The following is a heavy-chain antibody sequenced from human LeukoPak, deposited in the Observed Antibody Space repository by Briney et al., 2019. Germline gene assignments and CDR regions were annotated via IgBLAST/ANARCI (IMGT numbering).Heavy chain of an antibody. CDR1: GFTFDDYV. J-gene: IGHJ4*02. CDR2: ISWNGAYT. V-gene: IGHV3-20*04. D-gene: IGHD6-19*01. CDR3: ARGAVAGSDS. Sequence: GGSLRLSCAASGFTFDDYVMVWVRHTPGKGLEWVSGISWNGAYTGYADSVKGRFTISRDNAKNSLYLQMDTLTPEDTALYYCARGAVAGSDSWGQGTLVTVSS.